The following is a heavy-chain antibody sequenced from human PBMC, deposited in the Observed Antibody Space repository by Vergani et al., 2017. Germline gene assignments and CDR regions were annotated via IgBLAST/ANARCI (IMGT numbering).Heavy chain of an antibody. CDR1: GGTFSSYA. Sequence: QVQLVQSGAEVKKPGSSVKVSCKASGGTFSSYAISWVRQAPGQGLEWMGRISPILGIANYAQKFQGRVKITADKSTSTAYMELSSLRSEDTAVYYCASGTIESFDYWGQGTLVTVSS. CDR2: ISPILGIA. J-gene: IGHJ4*02. CDR3: ASGTIESFDY. V-gene: IGHV1-69*04.